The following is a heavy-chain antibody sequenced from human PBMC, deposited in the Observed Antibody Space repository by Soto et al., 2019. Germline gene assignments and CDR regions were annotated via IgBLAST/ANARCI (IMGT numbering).Heavy chain of an antibody. CDR3: ASEARAGAAVYGMDV. D-gene: IGHD6-13*01. V-gene: IGHV1-3*05. CDR2: INAGNGNT. J-gene: IGHJ6*02. CDR1: GYTFTNYA. Sequence: QVQLVQSGAEEKKPGASVKVSCKASGYTFTNYAMHWVRQAPGQRLEWMGWINAGNGNTKYSQKFQGRVTITRDTSASTAYMELSSLRSEDTAVYYCASEARAGAAVYGMDVWGPGTTVTVSS.